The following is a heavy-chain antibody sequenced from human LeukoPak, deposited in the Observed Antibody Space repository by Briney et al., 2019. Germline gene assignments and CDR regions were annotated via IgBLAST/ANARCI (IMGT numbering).Heavy chain of an antibody. Sequence: SETLSLTCTVSGGSISGSSYYWGWIRQPPGKGLEWIGSIYYSGSTYYNPSLKSRVTISVDTSKNQFSLRLNSVTATDTAAYYCARHYGPWGQGTLVTVSS. V-gene: IGHV4-39*01. CDR1: GGSISGSSYY. CDR3: ARHYGP. D-gene: IGHD3-10*01. J-gene: IGHJ4*02. CDR2: IYYSGST.